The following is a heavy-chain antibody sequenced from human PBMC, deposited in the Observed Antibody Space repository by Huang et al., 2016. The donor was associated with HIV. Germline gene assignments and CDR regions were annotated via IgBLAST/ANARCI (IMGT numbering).Heavy chain of an antibody. J-gene: IGHJ3*01. D-gene: IGHD2-15*01. CDR1: GGSFNTHY. V-gene: IGHV4-34*02. CDR3: ARGRDTVEMDTVDATLDV. CDR2: INYDGDH. Sequence: QVRLEQWGGGLVRPSETLSRTCAVYGGSFNTHYWSWVRPFPGKGLAWIGEINYDGDHNCNPCLNGRVNCSIDTSKTQFSLTVPSVTAADTAISFCARGRDTVEMDTVDATLDVWAQGTLVTVSS.